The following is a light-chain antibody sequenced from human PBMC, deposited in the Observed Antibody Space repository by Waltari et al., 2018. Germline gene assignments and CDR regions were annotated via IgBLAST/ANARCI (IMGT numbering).Light chain of an antibody. V-gene: IGKV1-39*01. CDR3: QQSYNTPST. J-gene: IGKJ1*01. CDR2: DAS. CDR1: KTINNY. Sequence: DIEMTQSPTSLSASLGYRATIDCRASKTINNYLKWYQQKSGKAPKLLIYDASSLQSGVPSRFSGSGSGTDFTLTITSLQPEDFATYYCQQSYNTPSTFGQGTKVEIK.